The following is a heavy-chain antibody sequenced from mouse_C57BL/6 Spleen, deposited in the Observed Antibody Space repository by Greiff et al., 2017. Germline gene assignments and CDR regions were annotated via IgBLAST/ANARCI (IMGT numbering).Heavy chain of an antibody. CDR1: GFTFSDYG. CDR3: AGGGGLVRDRAMDY. V-gene: IGHV5-17*01. CDR2: ISSGSSTI. Sequence: EVHVVESGGGLVKPGGSLKLSCAASGFTFSDYGMHWVRQAPEKGLEWVAYISSGSSTIYYADTVKGRFTISRDNAKNTLFLQMTSLRSEDRAMYECAGGGGLVRDRAMDYWGQGTSVTVSS. D-gene: IGHD1-1*01. J-gene: IGHJ4*01.